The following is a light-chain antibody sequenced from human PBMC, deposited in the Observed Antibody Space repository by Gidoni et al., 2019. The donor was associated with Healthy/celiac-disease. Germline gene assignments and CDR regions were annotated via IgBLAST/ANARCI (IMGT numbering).Light chain of an antibody. J-gene: IGKJ1*01. CDR1: QSVSSN. CDR3: QQYNNWLPWT. V-gene: IGKV3-15*01. CDR2: GAS. Sequence: EIVMTQSPATLSVSPGERATLSCRASQSVSSNLAWYQQKPGQAPRLLIYGASTRATGIQARFSGSGSGTEFTLTISSLQSEDFAVYYCQQYNNWLPWTFGQGTKVEIK.